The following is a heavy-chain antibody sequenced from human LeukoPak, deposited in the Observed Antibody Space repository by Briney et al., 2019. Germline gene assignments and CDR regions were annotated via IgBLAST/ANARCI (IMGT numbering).Heavy chain of an antibody. CDR2: IIPIFGTA. CDR3: ARDKWAPISPATDNLDY. D-gene: IGHD2-2*02. V-gene: IGHV1-69*06. Sequence: SVKVSCKASGGTFSSYAISWVRQAPGQGLEWMGGIIPIFGTANYAQKFQGRVTITADKSTSTAYMELSSLRSDDTAVYYCARDKWAPISPATDNLDYWGQGTLVTVSS. J-gene: IGHJ4*02. CDR1: GGTFSSYA.